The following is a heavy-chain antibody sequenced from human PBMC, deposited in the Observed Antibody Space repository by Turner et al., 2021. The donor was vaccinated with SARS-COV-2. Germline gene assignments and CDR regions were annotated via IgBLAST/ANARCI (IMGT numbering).Heavy chain of an antibody. V-gene: IGHV3-30-3*01. J-gene: IGHJ4*02. D-gene: IGHD3-3*01. CDR3: ARERRGYYAEY. CDR1: GFTFSDFA. Sequence: VQLVESGGGVVKTGRSLRLSCTASGFTFSDFAMHWVRQAPGKGLEWVALISYDGSNQYYADSVKGRFTISRDDSKNTLYLQMNSLSAEDTAVYHCARERRGYYAEYWGQGSLVTVSS. CDR2: ISYDGSNQ.